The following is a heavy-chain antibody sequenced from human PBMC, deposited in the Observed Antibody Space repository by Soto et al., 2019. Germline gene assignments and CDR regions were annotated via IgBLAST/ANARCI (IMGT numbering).Heavy chain of an antibody. CDR1: GFTFSNYW. V-gene: IGHV3-74*01. CDR3: ARDPAYYFDY. CDR2: INNDGSST. J-gene: IGHJ4*02. Sequence: EVQLVESGGGLVQPGGSLRLSCAASGFTFSNYWMHWVRQALGKGLVWVSRINNDGSSTSYADSVKGRFTISRDNAKNTLYLQMNSLRAEDTAVYYCARDPAYYFDYWGQGTLVTVSS.